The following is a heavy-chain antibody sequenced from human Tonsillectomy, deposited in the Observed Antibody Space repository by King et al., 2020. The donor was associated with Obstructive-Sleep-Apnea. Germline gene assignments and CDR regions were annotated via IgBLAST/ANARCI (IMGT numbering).Heavy chain of an antibody. J-gene: IGHJ4*02. D-gene: IGHD1-26*01. CDR3: ARGEKSYYAHFDY. CDR1: GYTFTAYY. CDR2: INPNSGGT. Sequence: QLVQSGAEVKKPGASVKVSCQASGYTFTAYYIHWVRQAPGQGLEWMGWINPNSGGTNYGQNFQGWVTMTRDTSISTAYMELSRLRSDDTAVYYCARGEKSYYAHFDYWGQGSLVTVSS. V-gene: IGHV1-2*04.